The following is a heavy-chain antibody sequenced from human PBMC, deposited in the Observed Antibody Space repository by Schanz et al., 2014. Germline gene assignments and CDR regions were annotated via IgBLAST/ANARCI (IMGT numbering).Heavy chain of an antibody. J-gene: IGHJ3*02. CDR1: GFSFSSYG. CDR2: IWHDGRIK. Sequence: QVQLVESGGGVVQPGGSLRLSCAASGFSFSSYGMHWVRQAPGKGLEWVAFIWHDGRIKYYADSVKGRFTISRDNSKNTLYLQMNSLRAEDTAVYYCARDGAGRAPDAFDIWGQGTMVTVSS. V-gene: IGHV3-33*01. CDR3: ARDGAGRAPDAFDI. D-gene: IGHD1-26*01.